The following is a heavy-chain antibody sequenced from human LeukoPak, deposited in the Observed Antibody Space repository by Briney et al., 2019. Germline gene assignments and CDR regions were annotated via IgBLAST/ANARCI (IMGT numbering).Heavy chain of an antibody. CDR2: MKRKRDGGTT. CDR1: GFILSNAR. CDR3: ATDVAESRGYPFDY. J-gene: IGHJ4*02. Sequence: GGSLSLTCPASGFILSNARLRWVRQAAWKGVAWVAHMKRKRDGGTTDYAAPVKGRFTISRDDSKDTVSLEMNSLKSEDTAVYYCATDVAESRGYPFDYWGQGTLVTVSS. V-gene: IGHV3-15*01. D-gene: IGHD3-22*01.